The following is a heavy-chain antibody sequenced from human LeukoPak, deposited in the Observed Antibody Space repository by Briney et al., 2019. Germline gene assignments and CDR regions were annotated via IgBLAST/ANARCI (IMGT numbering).Heavy chain of an antibody. CDR2: IYYSGST. J-gene: IGHJ5*02. D-gene: IGHD3/OR15-3a*01. CDR3: ARGRTGYPNWFDP. Sequence: PSETLSLTCTVSGGSISSYYWSWIRQPPGKGLEWIGYIYYSGSTNYNPSLKSRVTISVDTSKDQFSLKLSSVTAADTAVYYCARGRTGYPNWFDPWGQGTLVTVSS. V-gene: IGHV4-59*08. CDR1: GGSISSYY.